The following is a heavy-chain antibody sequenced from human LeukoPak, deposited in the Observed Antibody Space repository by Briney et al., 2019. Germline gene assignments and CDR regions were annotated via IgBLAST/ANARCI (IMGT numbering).Heavy chain of an antibody. D-gene: IGHD5-12*01. CDR2: IYTSGST. Sequence: SETLSPTCTVSGGSISSYYWSWIRQPAGKGLEWIGRIYTSGSTNYNPSLQSRVTMSVDTSKNQFSLKLSSVPAADTAVYYCAREGGYAPYFDYWGQGTLVTVSS. V-gene: IGHV4-4*07. CDR1: GGSISSYY. J-gene: IGHJ4*02. CDR3: AREGGYAPYFDY.